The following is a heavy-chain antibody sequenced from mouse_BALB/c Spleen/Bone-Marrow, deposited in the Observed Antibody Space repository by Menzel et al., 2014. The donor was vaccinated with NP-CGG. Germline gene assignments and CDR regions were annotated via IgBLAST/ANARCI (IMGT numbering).Heavy chain of an antibody. CDR1: GYTFTSSW. J-gene: IGHJ1*01. D-gene: IGHD2-1*01. V-gene: IGHV1S130*01. CDR3: AREKIYGNYISYFDV. CDR2: IHPNSGNT. Sequence: VQLQQSGSVLVRPGASVKLSCKASGYTFTSSWMHWAKQRPGQGLEWIGEIHPNSGNTNYNEKFKGKATLTVDTSSSTAYVDLSSLPSEDSAVYYCAREKIYGNYISYFDVWGAGTTVTVSS.